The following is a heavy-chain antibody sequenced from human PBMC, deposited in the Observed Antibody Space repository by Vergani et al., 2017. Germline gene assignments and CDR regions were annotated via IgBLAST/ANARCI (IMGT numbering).Heavy chain of an antibody. D-gene: IGHD3-9*01. Sequence: QVQVVQSGAEVKKSGASVKVSCETSGYNFSNYYMHWVRQAPGQGLEWMGIINPSGGHTNYAQKFQGRVTMTRDTSTSTVYMELSSLRSEDTAIYYCARGDYGILTGYRYWGQGTLVTVSA. J-gene: IGHJ4*02. CDR1: GYNFSNYY. V-gene: IGHV1-46*03. CDR2: INPSGGHT. CDR3: ARGDYGILTGYRY.